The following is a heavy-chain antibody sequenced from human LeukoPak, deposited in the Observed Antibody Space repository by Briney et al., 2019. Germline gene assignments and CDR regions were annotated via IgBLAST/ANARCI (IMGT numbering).Heavy chain of an antibody. D-gene: IGHD3-3*01. J-gene: IGHJ4*02. Sequence: GASVKVSCKASGYTFTSYYMHWVRQAPGQGLEWMGWINPNSGGTNYAQKFQGRVTMTRDTSISTAYMELSRLRSDDTAVYYCARDRLLTDYDFWSGYYWGQGTLVTVSS. CDR3: ARDRLLTDYDFWSGYY. CDR2: INPNSGGT. CDR1: GYTFTSYY. V-gene: IGHV1-2*02.